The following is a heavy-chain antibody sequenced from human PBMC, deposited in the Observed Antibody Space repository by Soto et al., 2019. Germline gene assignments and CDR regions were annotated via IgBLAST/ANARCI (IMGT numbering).Heavy chain of an antibody. CDR3: ARLIGNSWLDS. J-gene: IGHJ5*01. Sequence: QVQLQQSGPELVMPSQTHSLTCAISGDSVSSNGATWDWIRQSPSRGLEWLGRTYYRSKWDYDYAASVKGRININPDTSNNQVSLHLDSVTPDDTAVYYCARLIGNSWLDSWGQGTLVTVSS. CDR2: TYYRSKWDY. V-gene: IGHV6-1*01. CDR1: GDSVSSNGAT. D-gene: IGHD2-8*01.